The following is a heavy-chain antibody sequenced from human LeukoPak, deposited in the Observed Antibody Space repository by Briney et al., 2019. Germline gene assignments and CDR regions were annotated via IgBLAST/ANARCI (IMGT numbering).Heavy chain of an antibody. CDR3: ASSYSGSQPSAFDI. CDR2: ISAYNGNT. CDR1: GYTFTSYG. J-gene: IGHJ3*02. Sequence: GASVKVSCKASGYTFTSYGISWVRQAPGQGLEWMGWISAYNGNTNYAQKLQGRVTMTTDTSTSTAYMELRSLRSDDTAVYYCASSYSGSQPSAFDIWGQGTMVTVSS. D-gene: IGHD1-26*01. V-gene: IGHV1-18*01.